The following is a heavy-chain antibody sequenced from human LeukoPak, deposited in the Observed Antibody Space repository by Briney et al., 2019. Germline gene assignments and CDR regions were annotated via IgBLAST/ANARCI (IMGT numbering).Heavy chain of an antibody. CDR2: ISSSSSTI. J-gene: IGHJ6*03. V-gene: IGHV3-48*01. Sequence: GGSLRLSCAASGFTVSSNYMSWVRQAPGKGLEWVSYISSSSSTIYYADSVKGRFTISRDNAKNSLYLQMNSLRAEDTAVYYCARDPLRITTPYYYMDVWGKGTTVTVSS. D-gene: IGHD3-10*01. CDR3: ARDPLRITTPYYYMDV. CDR1: GFTVSSNY.